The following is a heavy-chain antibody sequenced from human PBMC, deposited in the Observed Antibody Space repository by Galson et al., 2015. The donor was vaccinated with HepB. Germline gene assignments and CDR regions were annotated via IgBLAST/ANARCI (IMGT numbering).Heavy chain of an antibody. CDR1: GGSISSNY. D-gene: IGHD2-2*01. CDR3: ARLCSSANCYLYAFDV. J-gene: IGHJ3*01. Sequence: ETLSLTCTVSGGSISSNYWSWIRQPPGKGLEWIGYISDSGTTDYSPSPRSRVTMSVDRSKKQFSLTLSSVTAADTAVYYCARLCSSANCYLYAFDVWGQGTMVTVSS. CDR2: ISDSGTT. V-gene: IGHV4-59*01.